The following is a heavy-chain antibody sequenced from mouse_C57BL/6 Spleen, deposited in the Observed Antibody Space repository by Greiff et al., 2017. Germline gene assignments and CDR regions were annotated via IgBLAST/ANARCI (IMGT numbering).Heavy chain of an antibody. J-gene: IGHJ2*01. V-gene: IGHV2-2*01. CDR1: GFSLTSYG. Sequence: VQLQQSGPGLVQPSQSLSITCTVSGFSLTSYGVHWVRQSPGKGLEWLGVIWSGGSTDYNAAFISRLSISKDNSKSQVFFKMNSLHADDTAIYYCARNLIYYDCFDYWGQGTTLTVSS. CDR3: ARNLIYYDCFDY. D-gene: IGHD2-4*01. CDR2: IWSGGST.